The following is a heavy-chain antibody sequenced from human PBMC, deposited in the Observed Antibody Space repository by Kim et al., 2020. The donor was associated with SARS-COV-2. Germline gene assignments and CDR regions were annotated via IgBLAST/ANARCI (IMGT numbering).Heavy chain of an antibody. CDR3: ARDPSPPRVLRFLGEVGVYFDY. D-gene: IGHD3-3*01. Sequence: ASVKVSCKASGYTFTGYYMHWVRQAPGQGLEWMGRINPNSGGTNYAQKFQGRVTMTRDTSISTAYMELSRLRSDDTAVYYCARDPSPPRVLRFLGEVGVYFDYWGQGTLVTVSS. CDR1: GYTFTGYY. CDR2: INPNSGGT. V-gene: IGHV1-2*06. J-gene: IGHJ4*02.